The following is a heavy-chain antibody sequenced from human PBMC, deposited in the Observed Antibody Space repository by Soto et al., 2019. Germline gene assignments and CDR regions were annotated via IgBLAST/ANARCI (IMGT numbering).Heavy chain of an antibody. CDR1: GLNFNRNG. Sequence: QVQLVESGGGVVQPGRSLRLSCAASGLNFNRNGMHWVRQAPGKGLEWVAVIWYDGSKESYSDSVKGRFTISRDSSKNMLYLQMNSVRVEDTAVYFCARDRSAGNYFYYGMDVWGQGTTVTVSS. CDR3: ARDRSAGNYFYYGMDV. D-gene: IGHD1-1*01. CDR2: IWYDGSKE. V-gene: IGHV3-33*01. J-gene: IGHJ6*02.